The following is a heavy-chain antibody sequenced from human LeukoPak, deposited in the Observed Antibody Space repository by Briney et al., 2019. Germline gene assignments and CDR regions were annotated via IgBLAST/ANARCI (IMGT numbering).Heavy chain of an antibody. J-gene: IGHJ5*02. V-gene: IGHV1-18*01. CDR2: ISAYNGNT. D-gene: IGHD2-2*01. Sequence: GASVKVSCKASGYTFTSYGISRVRQAPGQGLEWMGWISAYNGNTNYAQKLQGRVTMTTDTSTSTAYMELRSLRSDDTAVYYCARARSYCSSNSCYAPDWFDPWGQGTLVTVSS. CDR1: GYTFTSYG. CDR3: ARARSYCSSNSCYAPDWFDP.